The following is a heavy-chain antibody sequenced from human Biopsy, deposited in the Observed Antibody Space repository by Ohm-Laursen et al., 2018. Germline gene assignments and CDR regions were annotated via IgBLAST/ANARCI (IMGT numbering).Heavy chain of an antibody. D-gene: IGHD2-15*01. CDR3: GNEVHGRDY. Sequence: GTLSLTWEVYGKTFSDYYWSWIRQPPGKGLVWIGQINQSGRTNYNPSLKSRVNISADKSNNQFSLKLTSVTSADTAVYFCGNEVHGRDYWGLGALVTVSS. V-gene: IGHV4-34*08. CDR2: INQSGRT. J-gene: IGHJ4*02. CDR1: GKTFSDYY.